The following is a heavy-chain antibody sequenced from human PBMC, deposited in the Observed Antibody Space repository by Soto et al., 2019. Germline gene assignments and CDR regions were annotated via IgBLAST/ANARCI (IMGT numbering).Heavy chain of an antibody. CDR1: GFTFSSYA. J-gene: IGHJ4*02. CDR3: VLWPPYYFDY. Sequence: EVQLLESGGGLVQPGGSLRLSGAASGFTFSSYAMSWVRQAPGKGLEWVSALSGSGGSTYYADAVKGRFTISRDNSKNTLYLQMNSLGAEDTAVYYCVLWPPYYFDYWGQGTLVTVSS. CDR2: LSGSGGST. V-gene: IGHV3-23*01. D-gene: IGHD3-10*01.